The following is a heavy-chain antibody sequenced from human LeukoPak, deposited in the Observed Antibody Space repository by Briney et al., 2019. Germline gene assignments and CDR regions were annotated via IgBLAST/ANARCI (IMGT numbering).Heavy chain of an antibody. J-gene: IGHJ4*02. Sequence: PGGSLRLSCAASGFTFSSYSMNWVRQAPGKGLEWVSSISSSSSYIYYADSVKGRFTISRDNAKNSLYLQMNSLRAEDTAVYYCAGEFLYGSGTLGYWGQGTLVTVSS. CDR2: ISSSSSYI. CDR1: GFTFSSYS. V-gene: IGHV3-21*01. D-gene: IGHD3-10*01. CDR3: AGEFLYGSGTLGY.